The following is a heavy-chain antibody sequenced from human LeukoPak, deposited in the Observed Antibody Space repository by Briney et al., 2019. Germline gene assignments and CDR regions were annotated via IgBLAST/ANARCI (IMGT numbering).Heavy chain of an antibody. J-gene: IGHJ3*02. D-gene: IGHD3-22*01. CDR2: IYYSGST. CDR1: GGSFSGYY. V-gene: IGHV4-59*01. Sequence: SETLSLTCAVYGGSFSGYYWSWIRQPPGKGLEWIGYIYYSGSTNYNPSLKSRVTISVDTSKNQFSLKLSSVTAADTAVYCCARDLYYYDSSGYDSAFDIWGQGTMVTVSS. CDR3: ARDLYYYDSSGYDSAFDI.